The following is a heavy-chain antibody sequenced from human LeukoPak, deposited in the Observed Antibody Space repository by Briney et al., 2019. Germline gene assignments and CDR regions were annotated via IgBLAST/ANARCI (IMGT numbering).Heavy chain of an antibody. CDR3: ARDVGNSKRSYYYYGMDV. D-gene: IGHD1-1*01. Sequence: ASVKVSCKASGYTFTSYGISWVRQAPGQGLEWMGWISAYNGNTNYAQNLQGRVTMTTDTSTSTAYMELRSLRSDDTAVYYCARDVGNSKRSYYYYGMDVWGQGTTVTVSS. CDR2: ISAYNGNT. CDR1: GYTFTSYG. V-gene: IGHV1-18*01. J-gene: IGHJ6*02.